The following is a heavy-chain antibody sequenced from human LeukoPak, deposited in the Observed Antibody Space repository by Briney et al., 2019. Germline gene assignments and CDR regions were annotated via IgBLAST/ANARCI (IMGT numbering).Heavy chain of an antibody. D-gene: IGHD6-19*01. V-gene: IGHV3-21*01. CDR2: ISSSSSYI. J-gene: IGHJ6*03. Sequence: GGSLRLSCAASGFTFSSYSMNWVRQAPGKGLEWVSSISSSSSYIYYADSVKGRFTISGDNAKNSLYLQMNSLRAEDTAVYYCASGQPTGSIAVAGEKYYMDVWGKGTTVTISS. CDR1: GFTFSSYS. CDR3: ASGQPTGSIAVAGEKYYMDV.